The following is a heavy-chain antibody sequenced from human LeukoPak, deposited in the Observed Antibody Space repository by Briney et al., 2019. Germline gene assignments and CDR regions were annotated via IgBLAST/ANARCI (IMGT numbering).Heavy chain of an antibody. CDR3: ARGGDIVVVPAAMARGY. CDR2: INPNSGGT. CDR1: GYTFIHYY. V-gene: IGHV1-2*02. Sequence: ASVKVSCKTSGYTFIHYYLHWVRQAPGQGLEWMGWINPNSGGTNYAQKFQGRVTMTRDTSISTAYMELSRMRSDDTAVYYCARGGDIVVVPAAMARGYWDQGTLVTVSS. D-gene: IGHD2-2*01. J-gene: IGHJ4*02.